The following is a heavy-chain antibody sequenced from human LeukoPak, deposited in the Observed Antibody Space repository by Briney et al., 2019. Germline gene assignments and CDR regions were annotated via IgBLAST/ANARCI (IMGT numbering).Heavy chain of an antibody. V-gene: IGHV3-33*06. Sequence: GGSLRLSCAASGFTFSSYVMHWVRQAPGKGLEWVAVIWYDGSNKYYADSVKGRFTISRDNSKNTLYLQMNSLRAEDTAVYYCAKDYYGPSGGIDYWGQGTLVTVSS. D-gene: IGHD3-10*01. CDR1: GFTFSSYV. CDR3: AKDYYGPSGGIDY. J-gene: IGHJ4*02. CDR2: IWYDGSNK.